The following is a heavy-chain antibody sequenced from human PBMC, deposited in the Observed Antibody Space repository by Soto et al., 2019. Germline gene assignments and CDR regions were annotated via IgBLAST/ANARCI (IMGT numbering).Heavy chain of an antibody. J-gene: IGHJ6*02. Sequence: GGSLRLSCAASGFTFSDYYMSWIRQAPGKGLEWVSYISSSGSTIYYADSVKGRFTISRDNAKNSLYLQMNSLRAEDTAVYYCARQRVGNYMVRGVTNYYYYGMDVWGQGTTVTVSS. CDR1: GFTFSDYY. CDR3: ARQRVGNYMVRGVTNYYYYGMDV. D-gene: IGHD3-10*01. V-gene: IGHV3-11*04. CDR2: ISSSGSTI.